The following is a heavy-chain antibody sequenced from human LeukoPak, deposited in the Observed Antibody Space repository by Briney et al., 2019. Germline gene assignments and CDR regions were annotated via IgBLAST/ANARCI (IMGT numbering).Heavy chain of an antibody. J-gene: IGHJ4*02. Sequence: GGSLRLSCAASGFTFSSYAMSWVRQAPGKGLEWVSAISGSGGSTYYADSVKGRFTIPRDNSKNTLYLQMNSLRAEDTAVYYCAKDPRITMIVVVTTHFDYWGQGTLVTVSS. CDR3: AKDPRITMIVVVTTHFDY. CDR2: ISGSGGST. CDR1: GFTFSSYA. V-gene: IGHV3-23*01. D-gene: IGHD3-22*01.